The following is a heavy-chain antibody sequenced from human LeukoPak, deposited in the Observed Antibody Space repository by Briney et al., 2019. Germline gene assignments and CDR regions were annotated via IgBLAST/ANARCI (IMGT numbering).Heavy chain of an antibody. J-gene: IGHJ4*02. CDR3: ARRAGYDRGLGILDY. V-gene: IGHV1-18*01. D-gene: IGHD5-12*01. Sequence: PAASVKAPCKASGYTFTSYGISGVRQAPGQGREWMGWISAYNGDTSYAQKFQDRVTVTIDTSTNTAYMDLRSLTSDDTGVYYCARRAGYDRGLGILDYWGRGTLVTVSS. CDR1: GYTFTSYG. CDR2: ISAYNGDT.